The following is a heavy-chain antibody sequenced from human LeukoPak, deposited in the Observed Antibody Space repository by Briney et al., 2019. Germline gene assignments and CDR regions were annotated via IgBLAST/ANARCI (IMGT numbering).Heavy chain of an antibody. CDR2: IYHSGST. CDR3: ARNDPSRDTADYYYYYMDV. D-gene: IGHD5-18*01. V-gene: IGHV4-38-2*02. Sequence: PSKTLSLTCTVSGYSITSGYYWGWIRQPPGKGLEWIGSIYHSGSTHYNPSLNSRVTMSVDTSKNQVSLKLSSVTAADTAVYYCARNDPSRDTADYYYYYMDVWGKGTTVTVSS. J-gene: IGHJ6*03. CDR1: GYSITSGYY.